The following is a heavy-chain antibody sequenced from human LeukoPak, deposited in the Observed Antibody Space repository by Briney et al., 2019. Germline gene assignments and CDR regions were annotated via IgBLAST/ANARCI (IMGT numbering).Heavy chain of an antibody. CDR1: GFIFSSYA. J-gene: IGHJ4*02. CDR2: ISGSGGST. CDR3: AKLFAPGYPRYYFDY. V-gene: IGHV3-23*01. D-gene: IGHD6-25*01. Sequence: GASLRLSCAAAGFIFSSYAMSWVRQAPGKGLEWVSAISGSGGSTYYADSVKGRFPISRDNSKNTLYLQMNSLRAEDTAVYYCAKLFAPGYPRYYFDYWGQGTLVTVSS.